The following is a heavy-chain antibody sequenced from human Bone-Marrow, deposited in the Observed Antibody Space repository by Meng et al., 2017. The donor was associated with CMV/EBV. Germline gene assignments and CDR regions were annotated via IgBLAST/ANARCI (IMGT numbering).Heavy chain of an antibody. Sequence: GGSLRLSCAASGFTFSSYSMNWVRQAPGKGLEWVSSISSSSSYIYYADSVKGRLTISRDNAKNSLYLQMNSLRAEDTAVYYCALQWATSFYYGMDVWGQGTTVTVPS. V-gene: IGHV3-21*01. D-gene: IGHD5-12*01. CDR3: ALQWATSFYYGMDV. J-gene: IGHJ6*02. CDR2: ISSSSSYI. CDR1: GFTFSSYS.